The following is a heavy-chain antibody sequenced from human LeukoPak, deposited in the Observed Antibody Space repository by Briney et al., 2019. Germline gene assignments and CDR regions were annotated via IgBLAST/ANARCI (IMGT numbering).Heavy chain of an antibody. CDR1: GFTFSSYG. CDR2: IWYDGSNK. V-gene: IGHV3-33*06. J-gene: IGHJ4*02. CDR3: ANGGNDYGDYSLDS. Sequence: QPGGSLRLSCAASGFTFSSYGMHWVRQAPGKGLEWVAVIWYDGSNKYYADSVKGRFTISRDNSKNTLYLQMNSLRAEDTAVYYCANGGNDYGDYSLDSWGQGTLVTVSS. D-gene: IGHD4-17*01.